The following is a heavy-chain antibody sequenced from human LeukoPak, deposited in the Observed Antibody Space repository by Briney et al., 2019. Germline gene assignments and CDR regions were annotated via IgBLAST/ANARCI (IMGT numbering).Heavy chain of an antibody. CDR2: LSHGGTRT. J-gene: IGHJ4*02. CDR3: AKDIEPFVS. CDR1: GFTFRNFA. V-gene: IGHV3-23*01. Sequence: GGSLRLSCAASGFTFRNFAMSWVRQAPGKGLEWVSGLSHGGTRTFYAASVKGRFTISRDDSNSTLFLQMDSLRVEDTATYYCAKDIEPFVSWGQGTLVIVSS.